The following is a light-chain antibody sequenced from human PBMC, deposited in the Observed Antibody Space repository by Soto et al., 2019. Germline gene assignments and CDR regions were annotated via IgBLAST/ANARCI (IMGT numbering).Light chain of an antibody. CDR2: EVS. J-gene: IGLJ3*02. V-gene: IGLV2-14*01. CDR1: SSDVGGYNY. Sequence: QSALTQPASVSGSPGQSITISCTGTSSDVGGYNYVSWYQQHPDKAPKLMIYEVSNRHSGVSNRFSGSKSGNTAFLTISGLQSEDEGNYYCSSYTRGSTLVFGGGTKLTVL. CDR3: SSYTRGSTLV.